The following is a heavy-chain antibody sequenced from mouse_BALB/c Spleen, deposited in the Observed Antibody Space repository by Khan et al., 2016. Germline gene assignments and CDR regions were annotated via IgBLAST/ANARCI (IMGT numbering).Heavy chain of an antibody. V-gene: IGHV1-15*01. Sequence: QVQLKQSGAELVRPGASVTLSCKASSYTFTDYEIYWVKQPPVHGLEWIGGIDPQTGGTAYNQTFKGKATLTADKSSSAAYMEPRSLPSADSAISNCTRGSLYDYDDAVDYWGQGTSGTVSS. CDR3: TRGSLYDYDDAVDY. CDR1: SYTFTDYE. J-gene: IGHJ4*01. CDR2: IDPQTGGT. D-gene: IGHD2-4*01.